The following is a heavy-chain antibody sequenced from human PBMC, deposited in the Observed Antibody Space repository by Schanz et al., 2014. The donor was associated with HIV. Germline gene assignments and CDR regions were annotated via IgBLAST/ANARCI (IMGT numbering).Heavy chain of an antibody. CDR3: AIRTPMVTFGAFDI. CDR2: ISYDGANK. V-gene: IGHV3-30*03. CDR1: GFSFNNYG. D-gene: IGHD5-18*01. J-gene: IGHJ3*02. Sequence: QVQLVESGGGVVQPGRSLRLSCAASGFSFNNYGMHWVRQAPGKGLEWVAVISYDGANKKFEDSVKGRFTMSRDNSKNTLYLQMNRLRADDTAVYYCAIRTPMVTFGAFDIWGRGTWVTVSS.